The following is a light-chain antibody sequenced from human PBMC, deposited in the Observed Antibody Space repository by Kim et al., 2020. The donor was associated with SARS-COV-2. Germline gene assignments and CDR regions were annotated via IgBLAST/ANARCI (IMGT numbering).Light chain of an antibody. J-gene: IGKJ5*01. Sequence: PGEGATLSCRASQSFGTTYLAWYQQKPGQPLRLLIYGASSRAIGIPDRFSGSGSGTDFTLTISRLEPEDFGVYYCQQYGSSPPITFGQGTRLEIK. CDR2: GAS. V-gene: IGKV3-20*01. CDR1: QSFGTTY. CDR3: QQYGSSPPIT.